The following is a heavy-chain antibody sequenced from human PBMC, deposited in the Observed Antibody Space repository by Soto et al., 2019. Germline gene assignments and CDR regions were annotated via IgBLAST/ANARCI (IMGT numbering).Heavy chain of an antibody. Sequence: RSLPCXVSCISISSIVYYWVLIRHPPVRGLEWIWSLYYNVGTYYNPSLKSRVTISSDTSANQFSLMVNSVTAADKAIYYCERLKSRNWVDYWGQGPLVTVYS. V-gene: IGHV4-39*01. CDR3: ERLKSRNWVDY. D-gene: IGHD3-16*01. CDR2: LYYNVGT. J-gene: IGHJ4*02. CDR1: CISISSIVYY.